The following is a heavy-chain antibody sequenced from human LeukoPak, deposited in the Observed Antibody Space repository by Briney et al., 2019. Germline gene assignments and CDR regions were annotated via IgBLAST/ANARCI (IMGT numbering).Heavy chain of an antibody. CDR3: ARSSPPLGVYYFDY. CDR1: GGSISGYY. J-gene: IGHJ4*02. Sequence: SETLSLTCTVSGGSISGYYWSWIRQPPGKGLEWIGEINHSGSTNYNPSLKSRVTISVDTSKNQFSLKLSSVTAADTAVYYCARSSPPLGVYYFDYWGQGTLVTVSS. D-gene: IGHD1-26*01. CDR2: INHSGST. V-gene: IGHV4-34*01.